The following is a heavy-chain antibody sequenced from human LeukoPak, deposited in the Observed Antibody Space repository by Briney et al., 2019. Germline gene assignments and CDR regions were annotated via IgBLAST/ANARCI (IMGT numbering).Heavy chain of an antibody. CDR3: AKGGRITMVRGVIRADDY. J-gene: IGHJ4*02. Sequence: PGGSLSLSCAASGFTFSSYAMSWLPQAPGKGLEWGSSISGSGGSTYYADSVKGRFTISRDNSKNTLYLQMNSLRAEDTAVYYCAKGGRITMVRGVIRADDYWGQGTLVTVSS. CDR2: ISGSGGST. V-gene: IGHV3-23*01. CDR1: GFTFSSYA. D-gene: IGHD3-10*01.